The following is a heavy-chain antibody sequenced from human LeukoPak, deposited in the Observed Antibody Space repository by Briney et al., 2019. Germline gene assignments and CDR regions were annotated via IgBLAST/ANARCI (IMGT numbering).Heavy chain of an antibody. Sequence: ASVKVSCKASGYTFTSYDINWVRQATGQGLEWMGWMNPNSGNTGYAQKFQGRVTITRNTSISTAYMELSSLRSEDTAVCYCARIVPSDYYYYYYMDVWGKGTTVTVSS. CDR3: ARIVPSDYYYYYYMDV. D-gene: IGHD2-8*01. CDR1: GYTFTSYD. V-gene: IGHV1-8*03. J-gene: IGHJ6*03. CDR2: MNPNSGNT.